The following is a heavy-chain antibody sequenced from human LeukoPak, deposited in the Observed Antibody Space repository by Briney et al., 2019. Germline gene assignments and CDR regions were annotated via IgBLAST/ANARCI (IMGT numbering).Heavy chain of an antibody. CDR3: VRDVVGGPRAYSFDADAFDI. Sequence: ASVKVSCKASGYTFNVYGISWVRQAPGQGLEWMGWISGYNGNTDYAQKLQGRVTMTTDTSTSTAYMELRSLTSADTAAVYCVRDVVGGPRAYSFDADAFDIWGQGTVVTVSS. D-gene: IGHD2-21*01. CDR2: ISGYNGNT. V-gene: IGHV1-18*01. J-gene: IGHJ3*02. CDR1: GYTFNVYG.